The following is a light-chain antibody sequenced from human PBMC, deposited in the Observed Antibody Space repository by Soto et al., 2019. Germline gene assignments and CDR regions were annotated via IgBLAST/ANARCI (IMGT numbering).Light chain of an antibody. J-gene: IGLJ1*01. CDR2: GNN. V-gene: IGLV1-40*01. CDR1: SSNIGAGYD. Sequence: QSVLTQPPSMSGAPGQRVTISCTGSSSNIGAGYDVHWYQQLPGKAPRLLIFGNNNRPSRVPDRFSGSKSGTSASLAIAGLQAEDEAEYYCQSHDNSRSDTYGFGTGTKLTVL. CDR3: QSHDNSRSDTYG.